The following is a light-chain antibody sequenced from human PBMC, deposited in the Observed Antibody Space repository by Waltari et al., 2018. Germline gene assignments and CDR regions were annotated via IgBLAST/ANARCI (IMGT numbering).Light chain of an antibody. CDR3: TSYTSSHGLV. Sequence: QSALTQPASVSGSPGQSITISCTGTSRDIGGYNYLSWYQQHPGKAPNVVIFDISYRPSGVSSRVSGSKSGNTASLTISGLQAEDEADYYCTSYTSSHGLVFGTGTKVTVL. CDR1: SRDIGGYNY. J-gene: IGLJ1*01. CDR2: DIS. V-gene: IGLV2-14*03.